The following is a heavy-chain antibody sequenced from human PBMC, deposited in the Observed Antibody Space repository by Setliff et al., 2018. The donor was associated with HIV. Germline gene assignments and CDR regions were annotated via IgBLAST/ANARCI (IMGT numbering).Heavy chain of an antibody. CDR3: ARGRTQWPNYNYFDP. D-gene: IGHD6-19*01. J-gene: IGHJ5*02. CDR2: IYTSGST. CDR1: GGSISSGSYY. Sequence: SETLSLTCTVSGGSISSGSYYWSWIRQPAGKGLEWIGHIYTSGSTNYNPSLKSRVTISVDTSKSQFSLKLSALTAADTAVYYCARGRTQWPNYNYFDPWGLGTLVTVSS. V-gene: IGHV4-61*09.